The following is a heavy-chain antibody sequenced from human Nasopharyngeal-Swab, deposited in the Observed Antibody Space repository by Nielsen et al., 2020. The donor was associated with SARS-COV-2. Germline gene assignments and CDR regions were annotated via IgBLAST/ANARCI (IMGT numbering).Heavy chain of an antibody. CDR1: GFTFSSYW. CDR2: INSDGSST. V-gene: IGHV3-74*01. CDR3: ARADGSLFDY. Sequence: GESLKISCAASGFTFSSYWMHWVRQAPGKGLVWVSRINSDGSSTNYADSVKGRFTISRENAKNSLYLQMNSLRAGDTAVYYCARADGSLFDYWGQGTLVTVSS. J-gene: IGHJ4*02. D-gene: IGHD1-26*01.